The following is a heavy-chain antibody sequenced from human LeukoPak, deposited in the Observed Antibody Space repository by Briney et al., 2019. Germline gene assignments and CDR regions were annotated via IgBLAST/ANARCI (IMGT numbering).Heavy chain of an antibody. CDR1: GFTFSIYA. Sequence: GGSLRLSCAASGFTFSIYAMSWVRQAPGKGLKWVSVISSSGDSAYYADSVKGRFTISRDNSKNTLYLQMTSLRAEDTAVYYCAKDGTVTGTFRAFDYWGQGTLVTVSS. CDR2: ISSSGDSA. V-gene: IGHV3-23*01. J-gene: IGHJ4*02. D-gene: IGHD6-19*01. CDR3: AKDGTVTGTFRAFDY.